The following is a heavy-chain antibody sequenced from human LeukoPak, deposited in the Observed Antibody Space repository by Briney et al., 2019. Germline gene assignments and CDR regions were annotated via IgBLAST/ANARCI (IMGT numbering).Heavy chain of an antibody. D-gene: IGHD2-2*01. CDR3: ARGVPAANYYGMDV. CDR1: GGTFSSYA. J-gene: IGHJ6*02. CDR2: IIPILGIA. Sequence: SVKVSCKASGGTFSSYAISWVRQAPGQGLEWMGRIIPILGIANYAQKFQGRVTITADKSTSTAYMELSSLRSEDTAVYYCARGVPAANYYGMDVWGQGTTVTVSS. V-gene: IGHV1-69*04.